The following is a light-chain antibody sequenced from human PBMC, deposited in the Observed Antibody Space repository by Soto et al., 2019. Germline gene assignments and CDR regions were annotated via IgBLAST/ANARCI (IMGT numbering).Light chain of an antibody. CDR2: KAS. Sequence: AIQLTQSPSSVSASVGDRITITCRASQDIHTFLAWYQQKPGKAPQLLIYKASTLQRGVPSRFSGSGSGTDFTLTISSLQPEDFATYSCQQFYIFPVTFGQGTRLEIK. J-gene: IGKJ5*01. CDR1: QDIHTF. V-gene: IGKV1-13*02. CDR3: QQFYIFPVT.